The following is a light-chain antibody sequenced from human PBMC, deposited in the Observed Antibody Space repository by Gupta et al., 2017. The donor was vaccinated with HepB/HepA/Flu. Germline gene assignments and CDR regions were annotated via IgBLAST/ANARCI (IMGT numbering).Light chain of an antibody. CDR2: DVV. V-gene: IGLV2-14*03. J-gene: IGLJ1*01. CDR3: SSFTGCFTYL. Sequence: QSALTQPASVSGSLGESITVSCTGTRSDIGGYNSVSWYHQYPGNATKLIIYDVVNRTAGVAGRFSGSKAANTASLTTSGLQAEDEADYYGSSFTGCFTYLFGTGTKVTVL. CDR1: RSDIGGYNS.